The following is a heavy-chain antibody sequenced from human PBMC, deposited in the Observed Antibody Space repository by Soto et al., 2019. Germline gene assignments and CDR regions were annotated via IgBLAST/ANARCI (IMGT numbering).Heavy chain of an antibody. CDR1: GFTFSSYG. CDR2: ISYDGSNK. V-gene: IGHV3-30*03. CDR3: ARVFDY. Sequence: QVQLVESGGGVVQPGRSLRLSCAASGFTFSSYGMHWVRQAPGKGLEWVAVISYDGSNKYYADSVKGRFTISRDNSKNTLYLQMNSRRAEDTAVYYCARVFDYWGQGTLVTVSS. J-gene: IGHJ4*02.